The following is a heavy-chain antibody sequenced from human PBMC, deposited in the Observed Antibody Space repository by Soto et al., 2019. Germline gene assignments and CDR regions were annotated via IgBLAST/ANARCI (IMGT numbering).Heavy chain of an antibody. CDR1: GGTFSSYT. CDR2: IIPILGIA. J-gene: IGHJ4*02. V-gene: IGHV1-69*08. Sequence: QVQLVQSGAEVKKPGSSVKVSCKASGGTFSSYTISWVRQAPGQGLEWMGRIIPILGIANYAQKFQGRVTITAVKSTSTAYMELSSLRSEDTAVYYCARDRDGGSFDYWGQGTLVTVSS. CDR3: ARDRDGGSFDY. D-gene: IGHD4-17*01.